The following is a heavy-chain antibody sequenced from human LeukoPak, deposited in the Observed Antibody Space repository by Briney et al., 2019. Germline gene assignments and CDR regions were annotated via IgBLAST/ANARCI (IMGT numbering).Heavy chain of an antibody. CDR2: ISAYNGNT. CDR1: GYTFTSYG. D-gene: IGHD3-9*01. V-gene: IGHV1-18*01. Sequence: GASVKVSCKASGYTFTSYGISWVRQAPGQGLEWMGWISAYNGNTNYAQKLQGRVTMTTDTSTSTAYMELRSLRSDDTAVYYCARSPCNQFYDILTGYYAGHDAFDIWGQGTMVTVSS. J-gene: IGHJ3*02. CDR3: ARSPCNQFYDILTGYYAGHDAFDI.